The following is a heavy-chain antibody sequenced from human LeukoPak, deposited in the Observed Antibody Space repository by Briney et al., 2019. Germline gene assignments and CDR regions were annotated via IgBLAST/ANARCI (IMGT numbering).Heavy chain of an antibody. Sequence: GASVKVSCKASGYTFTGYYMHWVRQAPGQGLEWMGWINPNSGGTNYAQKFQGRVTMTRDTSISTAYMELSRLRSDDTAVYYCARIPENYYDSSGCFDYWGQGTLVTVSS. CDR3: ARIPENYYDSSGCFDY. CDR1: GYTFTGYY. J-gene: IGHJ4*02. D-gene: IGHD3-22*01. V-gene: IGHV1-2*02. CDR2: INPNSGGT.